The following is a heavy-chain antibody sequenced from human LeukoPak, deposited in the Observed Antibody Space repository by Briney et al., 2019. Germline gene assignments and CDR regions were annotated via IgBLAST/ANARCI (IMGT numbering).Heavy chain of an antibody. CDR2: INSDGSST. CDR1: GFTFSSYR. Sequence: QPGGSLRLSCAASGFTFSSYRIHWVRQAPGKGLLWVSRINSDGSSTSYADSVKGRFTISRDNAKNTLYLQMNSLRAEDTAVYYCARATGSYYSIGYWGQGTLVTVSS. V-gene: IGHV3-74*01. D-gene: IGHD1-26*01. CDR3: ARATGSYYSIGY. J-gene: IGHJ4*02.